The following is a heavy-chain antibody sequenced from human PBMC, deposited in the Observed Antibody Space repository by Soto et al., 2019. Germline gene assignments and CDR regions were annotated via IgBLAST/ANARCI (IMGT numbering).Heavy chain of an antibody. D-gene: IGHD3-3*01. J-gene: IGHJ4*02. CDR2: ISGSGGST. CDR3: AKDGVGGYFDY. CDR1: GFPFTSYA. V-gene: IGHV3-23*01. Sequence: EVQLLESGGGLVQPGGSLSPSCAASGFPFTSYAMSWVRQAPGKGLEWVSAISGSGGSTYYADSVKGRFTISRDNSKNTLYLQMNSLRAEDTAVYYCAKDGVGGYFDYWGQGTLVTVSS.